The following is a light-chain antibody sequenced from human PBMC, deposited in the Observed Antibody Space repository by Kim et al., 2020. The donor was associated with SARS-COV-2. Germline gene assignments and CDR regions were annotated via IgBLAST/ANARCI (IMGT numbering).Light chain of an antibody. V-gene: IGLV2-14*03. CDR3: SSFTSSNTVV. Sequence: LTQPASVSGSPGQSITISCIGTSSDVGSHNYVSWYQHHPGKAPKLIIYDVNKGPSGVSNRFSGSKSGNTASLSISGLQAEDEAHYYCSSFTSSNTVVFGGGTQLTVL. CDR2: DVN. J-gene: IGLJ2*01. CDR1: SSDVGSHNY.